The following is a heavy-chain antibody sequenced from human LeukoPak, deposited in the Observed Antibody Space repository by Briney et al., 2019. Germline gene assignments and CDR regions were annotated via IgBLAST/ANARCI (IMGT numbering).Heavy chain of an antibody. CDR3: ARGLAGATIFDY. Sequence: GGSLRLSCAASGFKFSSYEMNWVRQAPGKGLEWVSYISTGGSAKYYADSVKGRFTVSRDNTKNSLFLQMDSLRADDTAVYYCARGLAGATIFDYWGQGTLVTVSS. V-gene: IGHV3-48*03. D-gene: IGHD1-26*01. CDR2: ISTGGSAK. J-gene: IGHJ4*02. CDR1: GFKFSSYE.